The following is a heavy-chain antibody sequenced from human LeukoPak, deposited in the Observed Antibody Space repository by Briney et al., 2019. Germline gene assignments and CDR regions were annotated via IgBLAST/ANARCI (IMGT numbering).Heavy chain of an antibody. CDR2: ISWNSGSI. J-gene: IGHJ4*02. D-gene: IGHD3-9*01. CDR1: GFTFDDYA. V-gene: IGHV3-9*01. CDR3: AKTPRRFDWVQPFDY. Sequence: GGTLRLSCAASGFTFDDYAMHWVRQAPGKGLEWVSGISWNSGSIGYADSVKGRFTISRDNAKNSLYLQMNSLRAEDTALYYCAKTPRRFDWVQPFDYWGQGTLVTVSS.